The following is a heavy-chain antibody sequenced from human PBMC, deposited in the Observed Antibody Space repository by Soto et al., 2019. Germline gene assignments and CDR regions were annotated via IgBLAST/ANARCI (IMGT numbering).Heavy chain of an antibody. CDR2: INHSGST. CDR3: ARIGVETAIFGLYYYYYYYMDV. V-gene: IGHV4-34*01. Sequence: SETLSLTCAVYGGSFSGYYWSWIRQPPGKGLEWIGEINHSGSTNYNPSLKSRVTISVDTSKNQFSLKLSSVTAADTAVYYCARIGVETAIFGLYYYYYYYMDVWGKGTTVTVS. D-gene: IGHD5-18*01. J-gene: IGHJ6*03. CDR1: GGSFSGYY.